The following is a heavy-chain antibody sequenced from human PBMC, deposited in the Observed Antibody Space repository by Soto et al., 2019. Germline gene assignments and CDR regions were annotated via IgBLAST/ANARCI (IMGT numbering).Heavy chain of an antibody. D-gene: IGHD3-9*01. CDR3: AKLVTGYYIRPNFDY. V-gene: IGHV3-23*01. CDR2: ISGSGGST. Sequence: QTGGSLRLSCAASGFTFSSYAMSWVRQAPGKGLEWVSAISGSGGSTYYADSVKGRFTISRDNSKNTLYLQMNSLRAEDTAVYYCAKLVTGYYIRPNFDYWGQGTLVTVSS. J-gene: IGHJ4*02. CDR1: GFTFSSYA.